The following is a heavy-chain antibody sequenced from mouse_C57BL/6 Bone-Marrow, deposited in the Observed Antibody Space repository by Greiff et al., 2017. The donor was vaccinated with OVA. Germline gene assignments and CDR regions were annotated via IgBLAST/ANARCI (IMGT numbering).Heavy chain of an antibody. CDR1: GYAFSSSW. Sequence: SGPELVKPGASVKISCKASGYAFSSSWMNWVKQRPGQGLEWIGRIYPGDGDTNYNGKFKGKATLTADKSSSTAYMQLSSRSSEDSAVYFCARKDWCDYWGQGTTLTVSS. J-gene: IGHJ2*01. D-gene: IGHD1-1*02. V-gene: IGHV1-82*01. CDR2: IYPGDGDT. CDR3: ARKDWCDY.